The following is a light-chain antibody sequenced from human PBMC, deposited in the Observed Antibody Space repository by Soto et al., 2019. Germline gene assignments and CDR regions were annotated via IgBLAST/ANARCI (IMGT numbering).Light chain of an antibody. J-gene: IGLJ2*01. Sequence: QSVLSQPPSASGTPGQRVTIPCSGTSSNIGSHHVNWYQHLPGTAPNLLIYTSDQRPSGVLDRFTGSKSGTSASLPVSGLRSEDEAFYYCAAWGNSLVFGGGTKLTVL. V-gene: IGLV1-47*02. CDR2: TSD. CDR3: AAWGNSLV. CDR1: SSNIGSHH.